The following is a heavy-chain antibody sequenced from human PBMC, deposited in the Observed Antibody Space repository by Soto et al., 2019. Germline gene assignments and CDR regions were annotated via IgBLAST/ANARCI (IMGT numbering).Heavy chain of an antibody. CDR3: AREVVRCMDV. D-gene: IGHD2-15*01. CDR1: GYTFTSYD. CDR2: MNPNSANT. V-gene: IGHV1-8*01. Sequence: QVQLVQSGAEVKKPGASVKVSCKASGYTFTSYDTNWVRTATGQGLEWMGWMNPNSANTGYSQKLQGRVTMTRNTSKSTAYMELSSLRSDDTAVYYCAREVVRCMDVWGQGTTVTVSS. J-gene: IGHJ6*02.